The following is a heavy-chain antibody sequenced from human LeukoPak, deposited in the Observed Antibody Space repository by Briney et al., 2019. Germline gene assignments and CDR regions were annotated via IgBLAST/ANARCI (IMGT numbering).Heavy chain of an antibody. V-gene: IGHV3-21*01. CDR2: ISSSSSYI. CDR3: ARDRLKSGGPMD. D-gene: IGHD1-26*01. CDR1: GFTFSSYS. J-gene: IGHJ1*01. Sequence: GGSLRLSCAASGFTFSSYSMNWVRQAPGKGLEWVSSISSSSSYIYYADSVKGRFTISRDNAKNSLYLQMNSLRAEDTAVYYCARDRLKSGGPMDWGKGTLVTVSS.